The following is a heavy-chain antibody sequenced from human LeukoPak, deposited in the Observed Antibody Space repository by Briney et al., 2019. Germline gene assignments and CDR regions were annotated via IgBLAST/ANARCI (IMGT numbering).Heavy chain of an antibody. J-gene: IGHJ6*03. CDR2: IYHSGST. D-gene: IGHD3-22*01. V-gene: IGHV4-4*02. CDR3: ARPKRYDSSGYPWYYYYMDV. Sequence: SGTLSLTCAVSGGSISSSNWWSWVRQPPGKGLEWIGEIYHSGSTNYNPSLKSRVAISVDKSKNQFSLKLSSVTAADTAVYYCARPKRYDSSGYPWYYYYMDVWGKGTTVTI. CDR1: GGSISSSNW.